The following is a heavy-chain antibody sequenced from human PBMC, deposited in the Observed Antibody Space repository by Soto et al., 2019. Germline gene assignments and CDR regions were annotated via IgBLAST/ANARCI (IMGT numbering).Heavy chain of an antibody. CDR2: IYWDDDK. J-gene: IGHJ3*02. CDR3: APSLLFFQYSSSSNAFDI. Sequence: QITLKESGPTLVKPTQTLTLTCTFSGFSLSTSGVGVGWIRQPPGKALEWLALIYWDDDKRYSPSLKSRLTITKDTFKNRAVLTMNNMDPVNTATYYCAPSLLFFQYSSSSNAFDIWGQGTMVTVSS. CDR1: GFSLSTSGVG. V-gene: IGHV2-5*02. D-gene: IGHD6-13*01.